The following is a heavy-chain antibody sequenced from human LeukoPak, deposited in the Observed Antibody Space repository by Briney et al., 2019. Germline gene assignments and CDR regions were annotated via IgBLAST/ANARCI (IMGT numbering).Heavy chain of an antibody. D-gene: IGHD3-16*02. J-gene: IGHJ4*02. CDR2: ISGSGGST. CDR1: GFTFSSYA. V-gene: IGHV3-23*01. Sequence: GGSLRLSCAASGFTFSSYAMSWVRQAPGKGLEWVSAISGSGGSTYYADSVKGRFTISRDNSKNTLYLQMNSLRAEDTAVYYCAKDRVITFGGVIVPVDYWGQGTLVTVSS. CDR3: AKDRVITFGGVIVPVDY.